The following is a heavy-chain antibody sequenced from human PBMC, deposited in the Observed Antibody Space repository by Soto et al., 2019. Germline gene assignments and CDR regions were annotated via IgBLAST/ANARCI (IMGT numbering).Heavy chain of an antibody. D-gene: IGHD3-22*01. CDR2: IVVGSGNT. CDR1: GFTFTSSA. CDR3: AADPNYYDSSGYYAREYYYYGMDV. J-gene: IGHJ6*02. V-gene: IGHV1-58*01. Sequence: SVKVSCKASGFTFTSSAVQWVRQARGQRLEWIGWIVVGSGNTNYAQKFQERVTITRDMSTSTAYMELSSLRSEDTAVYYCAADPNYYDSSGYYAREYYYYGMDVWGQGTTVTV.